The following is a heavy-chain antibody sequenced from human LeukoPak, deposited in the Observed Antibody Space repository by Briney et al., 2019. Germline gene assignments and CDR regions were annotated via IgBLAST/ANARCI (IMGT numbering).Heavy chain of an antibody. J-gene: IGHJ6*03. CDR2: INPNSGGT. V-gene: IGHV1-2*02. D-gene: IGHD4-23*01. CDR3: ARDHGGNSRDYYYYYMDV. Sequence: ASVKVSCKASGYTFTGYYMHWVRQAPGQGLEWMGWINPNSGGTNYAQKLQGRVTMTTDTSTSTAYMELRSLRSDDTAVYYCARDHGGNSRDYYYYYMDVWGKGTTVTVSS. CDR1: GYTFTGYY.